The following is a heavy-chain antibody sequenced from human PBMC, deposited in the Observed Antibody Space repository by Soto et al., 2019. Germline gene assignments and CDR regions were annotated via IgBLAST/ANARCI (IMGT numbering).Heavy chain of an antibody. CDR2: IYYSGST. Sequence: PSETLSLTCTVSGGSISSGDYYWSWIRQPPGKGLEWIGYIYYSGSTYYNPSLKSRVTTSVDTSKNQFSLKLSSVTAADTAVYYCARAGHASSGYLYYFDYWGQGTLVTVSS. V-gene: IGHV4-30-4*01. CDR3: ARAGHASSGYLYYFDY. D-gene: IGHD3-22*01. CDR1: GGSISSGDYY. J-gene: IGHJ4*02.